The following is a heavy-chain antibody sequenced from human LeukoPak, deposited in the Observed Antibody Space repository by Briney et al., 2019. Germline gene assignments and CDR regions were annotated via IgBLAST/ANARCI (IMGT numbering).Heavy chain of an antibody. CDR2: INHSGST. Sequence: SETLSLTCAVYGGSFSGYYWSWIRRPPGKGLEWIGEINHSGSTNYNPSLKSRVTISVDTSKNQFSLKLSSVTAADTAVYYCARDQTLYGMDVWGQGTTVTVSS. D-gene: IGHD2-2*01. CDR3: ARDQTLYGMDV. J-gene: IGHJ6*02. CDR1: GGSFSGYY. V-gene: IGHV4-34*01.